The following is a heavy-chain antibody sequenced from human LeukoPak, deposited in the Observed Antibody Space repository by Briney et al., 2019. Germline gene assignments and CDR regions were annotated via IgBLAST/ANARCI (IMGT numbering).Heavy chain of an antibody. CDR1: GFTFSSYE. J-gene: IGHJ4*02. V-gene: IGHV3-48*03. CDR3: ARVSTSYYFDY. CDR2: ISSSGSTI. Sequence: GGSLRLSCAASGFTFSSYEMNWVRQAPGKGLKWVSYISSSGSTIYYADSVKGRFTISRDNAKNSLYLQTNSLRAEDTAVYYCARVSTSYYFDYWGQGTLVTVSS. D-gene: IGHD2-2*01.